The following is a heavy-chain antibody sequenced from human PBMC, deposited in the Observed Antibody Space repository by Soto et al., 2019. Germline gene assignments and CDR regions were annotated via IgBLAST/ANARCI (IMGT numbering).Heavy chain of an antibody. D-gene: IGHD2-15*01. V-gene: IGHV3-23*01. J-gene: IGHJ4*02. CDR3: AKRRGYCTGGSCYGSDY. CDR1: GFTFSSYA. Sequence: GESLKISCAASGFTFSSYAMSWVRQAPGRGLQWVSAISAGGGTTYYADSVKGRFTISRDNSKNTLYLQMNSLRAEDTAVYHCAKRRGYCTGGSCYGSDYWGQGTLVTVSS. CDR2: ISAGGGTT.